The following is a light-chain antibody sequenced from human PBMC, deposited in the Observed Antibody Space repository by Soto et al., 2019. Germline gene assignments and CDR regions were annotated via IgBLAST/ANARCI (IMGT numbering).Light chain of an antibody. V-gene: IGKV1-5*03. Sequence: DIQMSQSLSTLSASVNDRVAITCRASQSITTWLAWYQHKPGKAPKLLIYKASSLQSGVPSRFSGSGSGTDFTLTISRLEPEDFAVYCCHHYASTFGQGTKVDIK. J-gene: IGKJ1*01. CDR3: HHYAST. CDR2: KAS. CDR1: QSITTW.